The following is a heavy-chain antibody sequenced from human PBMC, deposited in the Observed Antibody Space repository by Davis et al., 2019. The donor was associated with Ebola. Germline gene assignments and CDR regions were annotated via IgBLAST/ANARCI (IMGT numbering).Heavy chain of an antibody. D-gene: IGHD6-13*01. Sequence: GESLKIFCAASGFTVSSNHMSWVRQAPGKGLEWVSVIYTDDSTTYADSVKGRFTISRDNSKNTLYLQMNSLRAEDTAVYYCARGPIAAAGIPLGWLNYWGQGTLVTVSS. CDR2: IYTDDST. V-gene: IGHV3-66*01. CDR3: ARGPIAAAGIPLGWLNY. J-gene: IGHJ4*02. CDR1: GFTVSSNH.